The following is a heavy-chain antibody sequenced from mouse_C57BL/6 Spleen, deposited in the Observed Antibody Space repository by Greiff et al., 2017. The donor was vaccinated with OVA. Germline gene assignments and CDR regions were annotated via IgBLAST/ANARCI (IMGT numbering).Heavy chain of an antibody. CDR3: ARKGDGYFYYFDY. CDR1: GYTFTSYW. Sequence: QVQLTQPGAELVMPGASVKLSCKASGYTFTSYWMHWVKQRPGQGLEWIGEIDPSDSYTNYNQKFKGKSTLSVDKSSSTAYMQLSSLTSEDSAVYYCARKGDGYFYYFDYWGQGTTLTVSS. V-gene: IGHV1-69*01. D-gene: IGHD2-3*01. J-gene: IGHJ2*01. CDR2: IDPSDSYT.